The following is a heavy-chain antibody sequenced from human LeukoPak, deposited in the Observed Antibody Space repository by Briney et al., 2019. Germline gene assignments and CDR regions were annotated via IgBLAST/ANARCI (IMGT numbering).Heavy chain of an antibody. Sequence: GGSLRLSCEASGFAFSRYWMHWVRQAPGKGLVWVSRIKSDGKTNYADSVKGRFSISRDNAKNTVSLQMDSLRAEDTGVYYCARVTYDFWSSPTYYMDVWGKGTTVTVSS. CDR2: IKSDGKT. V-gene: IGHV3-74*01. D-gene: IGHD3-3*01. J-gene: IGHJ6*03. CDR1: GFAFSRYW. CDR3: ARVTYDFWSSPTYYMDV.